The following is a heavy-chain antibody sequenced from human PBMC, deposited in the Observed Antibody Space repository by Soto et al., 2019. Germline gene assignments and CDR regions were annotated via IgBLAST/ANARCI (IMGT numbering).Heavy chain of an antibody. Sequence: QVQLVESGGGVVQPGRSLRLSCAASGFTFSTYVMHWVRQAPGKGLEWVAVISYEGSTKYYADSVKGRFTISRDNPKNSLYLPMDSLRADHTAVYYCAKDGGFDYGFWYFDVWGRGTLVPVSS. D-gene: IGHD4-17*01. CDR2: ISYEGSTK. J-gene: IGHJ2*01. V-gene: IGHV3-30-3*01. CDR3: AKDGGFDYGFWYFDV. CDR1: GFTFSTYV.